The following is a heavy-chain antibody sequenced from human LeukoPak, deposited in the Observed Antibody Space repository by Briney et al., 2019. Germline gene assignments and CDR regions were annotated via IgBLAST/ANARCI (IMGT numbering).Heavy chain of an antibody. CDR2: IYTSGST. J-gene: IGHJ6*03. CDR1: GGSISSYY. D-gene: IGHD2-2*01. Sequence: PSETLSLTCTVSGGSISSYYWSWIRQPAGKGLEWIGRIYTSGSTNYNPSLNSRVTMSVDTSKNQFSLKLSSVTAADTAVYYCARVSPAAHRYYYYMDVWGKGTTVTVSS. V-gene: IGHV4-4*07. CDR3: ARVSPAAHRYYYYMDV.